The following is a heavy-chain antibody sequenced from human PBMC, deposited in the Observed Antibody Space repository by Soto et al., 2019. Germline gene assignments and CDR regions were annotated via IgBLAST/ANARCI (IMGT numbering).Heavy chain of an antibody. J-gene: IGHJ5*02. D-gene: IGHD3-16*01. CDR3: ARDARLRGIGFDP. Sequence: SETLSLTCAVSGYSISSGYSWGWIRQPPGKGLEWIGSIYHSGSTYYNPSLKSRVTISVDTSKNQFSLKLSSVTAADTAVYYCARDARLRGIGFDPWGQGTLVTVSS. CDR2: IYHSGST. CDR1: GYSISSGYS. V-gene: IGHV4-38-2*02.